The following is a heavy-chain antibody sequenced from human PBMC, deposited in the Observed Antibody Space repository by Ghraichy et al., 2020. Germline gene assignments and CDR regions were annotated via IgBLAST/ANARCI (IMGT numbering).Heavy chain of an antibody. CDR2: INPSGGST. V-gene: IGHV1-46*03. D-gene: IGHD3-10*01. CDR1: GYTFTSYY. CDR3: ALLPYGSGSYGSYGAFDI. J-gene: IGHJ3*02. Sequence: ASVKVSCKASGYTFTSYYMHWVRQAPGQGLEWMGIINPSGGSTSYAQKFQGRVTMTRDTSTSTVYMELSSLRSEDTAVYYCALLPYGSGSYGSYGAFDIWGQGTMVTVSS.